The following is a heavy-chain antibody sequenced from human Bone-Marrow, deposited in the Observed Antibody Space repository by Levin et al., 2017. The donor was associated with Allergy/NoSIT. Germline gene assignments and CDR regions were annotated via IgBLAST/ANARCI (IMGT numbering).Heavy chain of an antibody. J-gene: IGHJ4*02. Sequence: PSETLSLTCAVYGESFTGYLWTWIRQAPGQGLEWIGEMNDSGRTHYNPALQSRVTFSVDTSKNHFSLKLTSVTAADTAVYYCARVSLYDILTGHRFDSWGQGTLVTVSS. CDR3: ARVSLYDILTGHRFDS. D-gene: IGHD3-9*01. V-gene: IGHV4-34*01. CDR2: MNDSGRT. CDR1: GESFTGYL.